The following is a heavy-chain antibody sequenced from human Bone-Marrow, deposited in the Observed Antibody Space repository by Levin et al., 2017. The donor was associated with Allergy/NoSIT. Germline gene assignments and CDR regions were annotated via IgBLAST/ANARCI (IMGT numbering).Heavy chain of an antibody. Sequence: GESLKISCAASAFTFSAYGMHWVRQAPGRGLEWVAVIWYDGSDRYYADSVKGRFNISRDNYKNTLSLQMNSLRAEDTAIYYCTRDRGEWGQFYFDCWGQGTLVTVSS. CDR2: IWYDGSDR. J-gene: IGHJ4*02. CDR3: TRDRGEWGQFYFDC. D-gene: IGHD1-26*01. CDR1: AFTFSAYG. V-gene: IGHV3-33*01.